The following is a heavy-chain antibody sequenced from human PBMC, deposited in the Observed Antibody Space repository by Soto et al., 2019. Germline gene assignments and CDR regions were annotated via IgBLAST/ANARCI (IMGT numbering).Heavy chain of an antibody. D-gene: IGHD1-1*01. Sequence: QVQLQQSGPGLVKPSQTLSLTCDISGDSVSSNSAGWNWIRQTPSRGLEWLGRTYYRSKWYNNYAVSVKSRVSVNPDTAKNQFSLQLNSVTPEDTAVYYCARGSWDDVSGHYYMDVWGTGTTVTVSS. CDR2: TYYRSKWYN. CDR3: ARGSWDDVSGHYYMDV. V-gene: IGHV6-1*01. CDR1: GDSVSSNSAG. J-gene: IGHJ6*03.